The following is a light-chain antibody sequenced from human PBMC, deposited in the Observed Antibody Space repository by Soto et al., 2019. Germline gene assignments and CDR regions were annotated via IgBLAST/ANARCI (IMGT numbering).Light chain of an antibody. CDR1: QGISST. CDR2: DAS. Sequence: AIQLTQSPSSLSASVGDRVTITCRASQGISSTLVWYQHKPGKAPTILIYDASNLESGVPSRFSGSGSGTDFTLTISSLQPEDFATYYCQQFHSYPLTFGGGTKVDIK. J-gene: IGKJ4*01. CDR3: QQFHSYPLT. V-gene: IGKV1-13*02.